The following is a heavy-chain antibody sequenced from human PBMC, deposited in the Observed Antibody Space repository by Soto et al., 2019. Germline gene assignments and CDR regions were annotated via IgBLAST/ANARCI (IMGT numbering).Heavy chain of an antibody. CDR2: IIPIFGTA. Sequence: QVQLVQSGAEVKKPGSSVKVSRKASGGTFSSYAISWVRQAPGQGLEWMGGIIPIFGTANYAQKFQGRVTITADESTSTAYMELSSLRSEDTAVYYCARVPWYCSSTSCFNWFDPWGQGTLVTVSS. CDR3: ARVPWYCSSTSCFNWFDP. D-gene: IGHD2-2*01. J-gene: IGHJ5*02. V-gene: IGHV1-69*01. CDR1: GGTFSSYA.